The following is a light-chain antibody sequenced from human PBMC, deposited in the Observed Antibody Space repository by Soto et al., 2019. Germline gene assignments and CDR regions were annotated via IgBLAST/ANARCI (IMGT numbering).Light chain of an antibody. CDR3: QQYNSYSPLT. CDR1: QSISSW. Sequence: IQMTHSPSTLSASVGDRVTITCRASQSISSWLAWYQQKPGKAPKLLIFDASSLESGVPSRFSGSGSGAEFTLTISSLQPDDSATYYCQQYNSYSPLTFGGGTKV. CDR2: DAS. J-gene: IGKJ4*01. V-gene: IGKV1-5*01.